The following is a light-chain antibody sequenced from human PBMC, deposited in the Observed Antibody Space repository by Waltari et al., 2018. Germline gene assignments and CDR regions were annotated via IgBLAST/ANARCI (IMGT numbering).Light chain of an antibody. J-gene: IGKJ4*01. CDR1: QSISTS. Sequence: DIQMTQSPSSLSASVGDRVTITCRASQSISTSLNWYQHKPGKAPNLLIYAASTLQSGVPSRFRGSGSGTGFTLTISSLQPEDFATHYCQQSYNTPLTFGGGTKVEMK. CDR2: AAS. CDR3: QQSYNTPLT. V-gene: IGKV1-39*01.